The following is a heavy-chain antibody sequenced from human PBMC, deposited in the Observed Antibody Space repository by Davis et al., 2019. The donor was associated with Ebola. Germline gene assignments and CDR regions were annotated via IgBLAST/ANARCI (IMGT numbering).Heavy chain of an antibody. V-gene: IGHV4-34*01. CDR3: ARGGPGGYCTNVICPRWFDP. Sequence: PSETLSLTCAVYGGSFSGYYWSWIRQPPGNGLEWIGEINYSGSTNYNPSLKSRATISVDTSKNQFSLKLNSVTAADTAVYYCARGGPGGYCTNVICPRWFDPWGQGTLVTVSS. CDR2: INYSGST. CDR1: GGSFSGYY. J-gene: IGHJ5*02. D-gene: IGHD2-8*01.